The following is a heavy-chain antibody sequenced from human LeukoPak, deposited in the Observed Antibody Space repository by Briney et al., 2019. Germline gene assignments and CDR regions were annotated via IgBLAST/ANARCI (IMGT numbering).Heavy chain of an antibody. CDR3: ARHRYGDVYHFDL. CDR2: IYYTGST. Sequence: KPSETLSLTCTVSGDSIGSYYWSWIRQPPGKGLEWIGYIYYTGSTNYKPSLKSRATISVDTSKDQFSLRLRSATAADTAIYYCARHRYGDVYHFDLWGQGTLVTVSS. V-gene: IGHV4-59*08. CDR1: GDSIGSYY. J-gene: IGHJ4*02. D-gene: IGHD3-9*01.